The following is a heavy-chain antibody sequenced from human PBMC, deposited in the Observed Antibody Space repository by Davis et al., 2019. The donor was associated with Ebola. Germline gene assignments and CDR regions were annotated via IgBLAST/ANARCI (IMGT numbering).Heavy chain of an antibody. CDR2: INHSGTT. J-gene: IGHJ4*02. D-gene: IGHD2/OR15-2a*01. CDR1: GGPLSGYS. Sequence: PGGSLRLSCAVYGGPLSGYSWSWIRQPPGKGPEWIGEINHSGTTNYNPSLKSRVTMSVDTSKNQFSLKLTSVTAADTAVYYCARRHPEVKIGDTFDYWGQGTLVTVSS. V-gene: IGHV4-34*01. CDR3: ARRHPEVKIGDTFDY.